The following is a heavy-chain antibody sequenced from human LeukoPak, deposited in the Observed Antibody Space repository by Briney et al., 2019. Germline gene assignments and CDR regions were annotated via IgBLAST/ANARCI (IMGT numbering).Heavy chain of an antibody. J-gene: IGHJ4*02. Sequence: SETLSLTCTVSGGSISSSSYYWGWIRQPPGKGLEWIGSIYYSGSTYYNPPLKSRVTISVDTSKNQFSLKLSSVTAADTAVYYCARQPVGYYDSSGYYWLDYSGQGTLVTVSS. CDR3: ARQPVGYYDSSGYYWLDY. CDR2: IYYSGST. D-gene: IGHD3-22*01. CDR1: GGSISSSSYY. V-gene: IGHV4-39*01.